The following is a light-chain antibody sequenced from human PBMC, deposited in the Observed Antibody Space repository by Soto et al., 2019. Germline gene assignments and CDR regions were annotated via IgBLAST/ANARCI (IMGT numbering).Light chain of an antibody. V-gene: IGLV4-69*01. CDR3: QTWGTGIRV. Sequence: QLVLTQSPSASASLGASVKLTCTLSSGHSSFAIAWHQQQPEKGPRYLMKLNIDGSHTKGDGIPDRFSGSSSGAERYLTISGLQSEDEADYYCQTWGTGIRVFGGGTNLTVL. J-gene: IGLJ3*02. CDR1: SGHSSFA. CDR2: LNIDGSH.